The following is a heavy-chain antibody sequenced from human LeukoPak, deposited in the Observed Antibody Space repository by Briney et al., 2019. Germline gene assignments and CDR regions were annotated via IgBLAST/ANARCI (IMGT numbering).Heavy chain of an antibody. CDR3: AKASYDFWSGYLDY. CDR2: ISGSGGST. V-gene: IGHV3-23*01. CDR1: GFTFSSYA. J-gene: IGHJ4*02. Sequence: GGSLRLSCAASGFTFSSYAMRWVRQAPGKGLEWVSAISGSGGSTYYADSVKGRFTISRDYSKNTLYLQMNSLRAEDTAVYYCAKASYDFWSGYLDYWGQGTLVTVSS. D-gene: IGHD3-3*01.